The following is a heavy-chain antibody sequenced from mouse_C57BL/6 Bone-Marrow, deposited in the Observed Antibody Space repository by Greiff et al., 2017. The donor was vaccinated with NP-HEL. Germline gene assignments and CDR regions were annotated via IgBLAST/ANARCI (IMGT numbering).Heavy chain of an antibody. CDR2: IDPETGGT. D-gene: IGHD2-2*01. CDR3: TRRDGYDWYFDV. V-gene: IGHV1-15*01. J-gene: IGHJ1*03. Sequence: QVQLQQSGAELVRPGASVTLSCKASGYTFTDYEMHWVKQTPVHGLEWIGAIDPETGGTAYNQKFKGKAILTADKSSSTAYMALRSLTSEDSAVYYCTRRDGYDWYFDVWGTGTTVTVSS. CDR1: GYTFTDYE.